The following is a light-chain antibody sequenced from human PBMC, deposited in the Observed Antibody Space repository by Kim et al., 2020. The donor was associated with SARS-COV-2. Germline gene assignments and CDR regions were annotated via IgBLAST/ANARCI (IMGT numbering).Light chain of an antibody. V-gene: IGKV3-11*01. CDR3: QQRRSWRT. Sequence: EIVLTQSPATLSLSPGERATLSCRASQSVSPYVAWYQQKPGQAPRLLIYDTSNRASGIPARFSGSGSGTDFTLTISSLDPEDFAVYYCQQRRSWRTFGGGTKLE. CDR2: DTS. CDR1: QSVSPY. J-gene: IGKJ4*01.